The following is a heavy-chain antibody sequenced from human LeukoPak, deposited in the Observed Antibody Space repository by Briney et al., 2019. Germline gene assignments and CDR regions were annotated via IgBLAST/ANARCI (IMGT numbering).Heavy chain of an antibody. CDR3: AAGGRNEAA. V-gene: IGHV4-34*01. J-gene: IGHJ5*02. Sequence: PSETLSLTCGVYGGSFSGYYWSWIRQPPGKGLEWIGEINHRGSTNYNPSLKSRVNISLDTSENQFSLKLTSVTAADTAVYYCAAGGRNEAAWGQGTLVTVSS. D-gene: IGHD1-14*01. CDR1: GGSFSGYY. CDR2: INHRGST.